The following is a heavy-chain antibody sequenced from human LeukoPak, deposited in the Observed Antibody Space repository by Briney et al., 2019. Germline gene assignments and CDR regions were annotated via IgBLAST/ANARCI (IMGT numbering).Heavy chain of an antibody. D-gene: IGHD5-24*01. CDR1: GGSISSYY. J-gene: IGHJ4*02. V-gene: IGHV4-4*07. CDR3: ARDVEEAWETYYFGY. Sequence: SGTLSLTCTVSGGSISSYYWSWIRQPAGKGLEWIGRIYTSGSTKYNPSLKSRVTMSVDTSKNQFSLKLSSVTAADTAVYYCARDVEEAWETYYFGYWGQRALVTVSS. CDR2: IYTSGST.